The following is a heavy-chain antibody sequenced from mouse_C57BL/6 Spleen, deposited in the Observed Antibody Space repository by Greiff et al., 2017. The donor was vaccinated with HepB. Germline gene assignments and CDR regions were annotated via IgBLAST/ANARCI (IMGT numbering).Heavy chain of an antibody. CDR3: ARSGTTVGDSAWFAY. V-gene: IGHV1-52*01. CDR1: GYTFTSYW. Sequence: QVQLQQPGAELVRPGSSVKLSCKASGYTFTSYWMHWVKQRPIQGLEWIGNIDPSDSETHYNQQFKDKATLTVDKSSSTAYMQLSSLTSEDSAVYYGARSGTTVGDSAWFAYWGQGTLVTVSA. D-gene: IGHD1-1*01. CDR2: IDPSDSET. J-gene: IGHJ3*01.